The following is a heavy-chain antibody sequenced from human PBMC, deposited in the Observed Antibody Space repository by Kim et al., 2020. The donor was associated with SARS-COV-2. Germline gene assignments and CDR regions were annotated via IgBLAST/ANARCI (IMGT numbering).Heavy chain of an antibody. Sequence: STIYYADSVKGRFTIARDNAKNSLYLQMNSLRAEDTAVYYCARTTVTTFYWGQGTLVTVSS. CDR3: ARTTVTTFY. V-gene: IGHV3-11*01. D-gene: IGHD4-17*01. CDR2: STI. J-gene: IGHJ4*02.